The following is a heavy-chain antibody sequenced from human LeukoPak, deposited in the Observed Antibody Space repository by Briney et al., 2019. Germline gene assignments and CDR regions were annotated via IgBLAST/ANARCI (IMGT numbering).Heavy chain of an antibody. CDR2: ISGSGGST. D-gene: IGHD2-2*01. CDR3: AKDRPAAPRHIVVVPAAPDY. CDR1: GFTFSSYA. V-gene: IGHV3-23*01. J-gene: IGHJ4*02. Sequence: PGGSLRLSCAASGFTFSSYAMSWVRQAPGKGLEWVSAISGSGGSTYYADSVKGRFTISRDNSKNTLYLQMNSLRAEDTAVYYCAKDRPAAPRHIVVVPAAPDYWGQGTLVTVSS.